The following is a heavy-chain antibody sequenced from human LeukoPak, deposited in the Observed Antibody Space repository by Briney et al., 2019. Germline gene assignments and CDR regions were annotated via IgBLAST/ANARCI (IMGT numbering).Heavy chain of an antibody. CDR1: GYTFTSYG. D-gene: IGHD3-22*01. CDR3: ARIYDSSDYYFRHFDY. V-gene: IGHV1-18*01. Sequence: ASVKVSCKASGYTFTSYGINWVRQAPGQGLEWMGWISAYNGNTNYAQNLRGRVTMTTDTSTSTAYMELRSLRSDDTAVYYCARIYDSSDYYFRHFDYWGQGTLVTVSS. CDR2: ISAYNGNT. J-gene: IGHJ4*02.